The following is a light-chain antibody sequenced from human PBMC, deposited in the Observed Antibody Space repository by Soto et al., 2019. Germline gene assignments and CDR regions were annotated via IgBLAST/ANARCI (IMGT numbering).Light chain of an antibody. CDR1: SSNIGANFD. CDR3: QAYDSSLRAYV. CDR2: GNT. J-gene: IGLJ1*01. Sequence: QSELRKPPSGYGAPGQRVTISCNGSSSNIGANFDVGWFQHLPGSAPKVLIYGNTNRPSGVPARFSGSKSSTSAYRAITGLQADEEADYYCQAYDSSLRAYVFGSGTMV. V-gene: IGLV1-40*01.